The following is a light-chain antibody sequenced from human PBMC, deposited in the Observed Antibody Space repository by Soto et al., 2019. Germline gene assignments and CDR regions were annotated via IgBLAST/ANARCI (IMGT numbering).Light chain of an antibody. J-gene: IGLJ1*01. CDR3: SSYTSSSTL. Sequence: SVLTQPASVSGSPVQSITISWTGTGSDVGGYNYVSWHQQHPGKAPKLMIYDVSNRPSGVSNRFSGSKSGNTASLTISGLQAEDEADYYCSSYTSSSTLFGTGTKVTVL. CDR1: GSDVGGYNY. V-gene: IGLV2-14*01. CDR2: DVS.